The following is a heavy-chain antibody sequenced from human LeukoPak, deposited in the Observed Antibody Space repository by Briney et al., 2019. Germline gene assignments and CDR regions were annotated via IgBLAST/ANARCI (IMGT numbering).Heavy chain of an antibody. CDR1: GFTFKNYG. V-gene: IGHV3-33*08. D-gene: IGHD6-13*01. J-gene: IGHJ4*02. CDR2: IWNDGSET. Sequence: GGSLRLSCAASGFTFKNYGMHWVRQPPDKRLEWVAVIWNDGSETFHADSVEGRFRIARDNSKNTLYLQMNSLRAEDTAVYFCARDMGRAWYGPPDYWGQGTLVTVSS. CDR3: ARDMGRAWYGPPDY.